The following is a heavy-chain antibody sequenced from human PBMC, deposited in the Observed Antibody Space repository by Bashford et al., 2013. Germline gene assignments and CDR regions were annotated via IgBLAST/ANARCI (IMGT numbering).Heavy chain of an antibody. CDR3: ARAGCSGGSCYSLDAFDI. CDR2: IYHSGST. V-gene: IGHV4-4*02. Sequence: SSETLSLTCAVSGGSISSSNWWSWVRQPPGKGLEWIGEIYHSGSTNYNPSLKSRVTISVDKSKNQFSLKLSSVTAADTAVYYCARAGCSGGSCYSLDAFDIWAKGQWSPSPQ. CDR1: GGSISSSNW. J-gene: IGHJ3*02. D-gene: IGHD2-15*01.